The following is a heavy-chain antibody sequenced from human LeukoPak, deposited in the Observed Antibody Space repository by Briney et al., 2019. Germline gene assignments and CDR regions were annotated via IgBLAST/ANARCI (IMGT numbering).Heavy chain of an antibody. Sequence: ASVKVSCKAFGYTFTSHYMHWVRQAPGQGLEWMGILNPSGGRTTYAQKFKGRVTMTRDTSTSTVYMELSSLRSEDTAVYYCARDLIVDTVMGLFDYWGRGTLVTVYS. D-gene: IGHD5-18*01. V-gene: IGHV1-46*01. CDR1: GYTFTSHY. CDR2: LNPSGGRT. CDR3: ARDLIVDTVMGLFDY. J-gene: IGHJ4*02.